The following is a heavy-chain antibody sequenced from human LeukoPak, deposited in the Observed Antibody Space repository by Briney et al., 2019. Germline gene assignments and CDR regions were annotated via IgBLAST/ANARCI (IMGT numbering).Heavy chain of an antibody. CDR2: INPNSGGT. CDR3: ARDFSSIFGVVIGYYMDV. CDR1: GYTFTGYY. V-gene: IGHV1-2*02. D-gene: IGHD3-3*01. J-gene: IGHJ6*03. Sequence: ASVKVSCKASGYTFTGYYMHWVRQAPGQGLEWMGWINPNSGGTNYAQKFQGRVTMTRDTSISTAYMELSRLRSDDTAVYYCARDFSSIFGVVIGYYMDVWGKGTTVTVSS.